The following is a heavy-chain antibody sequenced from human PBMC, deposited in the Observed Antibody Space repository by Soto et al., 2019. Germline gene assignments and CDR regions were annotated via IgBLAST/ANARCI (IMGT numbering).Heavy chain of an antibody. Sequence: GDSLTISCKGSGYSFTSYWIAWVRHMPGKGLEWMGIIYPGDSDTRYSPSFQGQVTISADKSISAAYLQWSSLKASDTAMYYCARGTPLLRFLEWLWPTFDYWGQGTLVTVSS. CDR1: GYSFTSYW. V-gene: IGHV5-51*01. J-gene: IGHJ4*02. CDR3: ARGTPLLRFLEWLWPTFDY. CDR2: IYPGDSDT. D-gene: IGHD3-3*01.